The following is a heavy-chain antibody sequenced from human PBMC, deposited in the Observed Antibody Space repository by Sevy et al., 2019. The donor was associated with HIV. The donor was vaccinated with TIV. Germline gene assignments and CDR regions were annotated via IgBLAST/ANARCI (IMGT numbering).Heavy chain of an antibody. CDR3: ARDLDYYDSSGPIDGGWFDP. Sequence: SETLSLTCTVSGGSISSYYWSWIRQPPGKGLEWIGYIYYSGSTNYNPSLKSRVTISVDTSKNQFSLKLGSVTAADTAVYYCARDLDYYDSSGPIDGGWFDPWGQGTLVTVSS. V-gene: IGHV4-59*01. D-gene: IGHD3-22*01. CDR2: IYYSGST. J-gene: IGHJ5*02. CDR1: GGSISSYY.